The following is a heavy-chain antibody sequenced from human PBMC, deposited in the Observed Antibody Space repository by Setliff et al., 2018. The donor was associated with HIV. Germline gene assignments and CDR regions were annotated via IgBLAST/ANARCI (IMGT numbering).Heavy chain of an antibody. Sequence: SETLSLTCTASYASISTADYYWSWIRQPPGKGLEWIGYIYFTGTTNYNPSFKSRVTISVDTSKNQFSLKMGSVTASDTAVYYCARGPSASTFDPWGQGTLVTVSS. CDR3: ARGPSASTFDP. D-gene: IGHD2-15*01. J-gene: IGHJ5*02. CDR2: IYFTGTT. V-gene: IGHV4-61*08. CDR1: YASISTADYY.